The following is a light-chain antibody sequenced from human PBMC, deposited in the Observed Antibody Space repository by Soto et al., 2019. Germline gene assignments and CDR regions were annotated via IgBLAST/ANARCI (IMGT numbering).Light chain of an antibody. CDR1: QGISNY. V-gene: IGKV1-27*01. J-gene: IGKJ3*01. Sequence: DIQMTQSPSSLSASVGDRVTITCRASQGISNYLAWYQQKPGKVPKLLIYAASTLQSGVPSRFSGSGSGTDFTLTISSLQPEDVASYYCQKYNSAPLITFGPGTKVDIK. CDR3: QKYNSAPLIT. CDR2: AAS.